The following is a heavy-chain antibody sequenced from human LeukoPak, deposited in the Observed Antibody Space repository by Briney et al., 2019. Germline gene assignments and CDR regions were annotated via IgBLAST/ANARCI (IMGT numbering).Heavy chain of an antibody. CDR3: ARDRIVVVRAAITGLRYYYYYMDV. Sequence: SETLSLTCTVSGGSISSHYWSWIRQPPGKGLEWIGYIYYSGSTNYNPSLKSRVTISVDTSKNQFSLKLSSVTAADTAVYYCARDRIVVVRAAITGLRYYYYYMDVWGKGTTVTVSS. CDR1: GGSISSHY. V-gene: IGHV4-59*11. J-gene: IGHJ6*03. D-gene: IGHD2-2*01. CDR2: IYYSGST.